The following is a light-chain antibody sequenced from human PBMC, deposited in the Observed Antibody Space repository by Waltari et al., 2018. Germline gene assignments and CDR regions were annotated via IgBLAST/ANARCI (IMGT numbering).Light chain of an antibody. CDR2: YDS. CDR1: SIGSKS. V-gene: IGLV3-21*04. Sequence: SYVLTQPPSVSVAPGETASVTCGGDSIGSKSVHWYQQKPGQAPVFVIYYDSDRPSVFPERFSGSNSGDTATLTLSRVEVGDEADYYCQVWDGNNDVGVFGGGTKLTVL. CDR3: QVWDGNNDVGV. J-gene: IGLJ3*02.